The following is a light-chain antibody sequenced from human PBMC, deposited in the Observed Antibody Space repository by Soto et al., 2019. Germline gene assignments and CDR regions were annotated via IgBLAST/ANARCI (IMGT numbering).Light chain of an antibody. Sequence: QSALTQPASVSGSPGQSITISCTGTSSDVGGYNYVSWYQQHPGKAPKLMIYEVTNRPSGVSDRFSGSKSGNTASLTISGLQADDEATFYCCSYAGDYTWVFGGGTQLTVL. J-gene: IGLJ7*01. CDR2: EVT. CDR1: SSDVGGYNY. V-gene: IGLV2-14*01. CDR3: CSYAGDYTWV.